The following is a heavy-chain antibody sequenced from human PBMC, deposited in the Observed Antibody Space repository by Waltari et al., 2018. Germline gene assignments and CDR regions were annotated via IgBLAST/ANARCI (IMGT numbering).Heavy chain of an antibody. V-gene: IGHV3-7*04. CDR1: GFPFSRYW. CDR3: ARSKGYFDY. CDR2: IKQDGSEK. J-gene: IGHJ4*02. Sequence: EVQLVESGGGLVQPGGSLILSCAASGFPFSRYWLSWVRQAPGKGLEWVANIKQDGSEKYYVDSVKGRFTISRDNAKNSLYLQMNSLRAEDTAVYYCARSKGYFDYWGQGTLVTVSS.